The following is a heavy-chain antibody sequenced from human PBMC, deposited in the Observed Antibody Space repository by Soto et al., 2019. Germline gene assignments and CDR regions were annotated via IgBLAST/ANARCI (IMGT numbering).Heavy chain of an antibody. CDR3: ARRYGGNFDY. J-gene: IGHJ4*02. CDR1: GGSISSYY. D-gene: IGHD1-26*01. CDR2: IYYSGST. V-gene: IGHV4-59*01. Sequence: SETLSLTCTVSGGSISSYYWSWIRQPPGKGLEWIGYIYYSGSTNYNPSLKSRVSISVDTSKNRFSLKLSSVTAADTAVYYCARRYGGNFDYWGQGTLVTVSS.